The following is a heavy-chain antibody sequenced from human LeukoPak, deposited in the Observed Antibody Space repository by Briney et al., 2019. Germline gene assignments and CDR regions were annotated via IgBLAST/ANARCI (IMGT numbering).Heavy chain of an antibody. CDR2: ISSSGSTI. V-gene: IGHV3-48*03. CDR3: ASNPIAARTFDY. D-gene: IGHD6-6*01. Sequence: GGSLRLSCAASGFTFSSYEMNWVRQAPGKGLEWVSYISSSGSTIYYADSVKGRFTISRDNAKNSLYLQMNSLRAEDTAVYYCASNPIAARTFDYWGQGTLVTVSS. CDR1: GFTFSSYE. J-gene: IGHJ4*02.